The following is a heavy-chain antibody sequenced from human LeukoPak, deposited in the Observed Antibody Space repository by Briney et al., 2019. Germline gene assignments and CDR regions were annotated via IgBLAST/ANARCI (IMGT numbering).Heavy chain of an antibody. J-gene: IGHJ6*03. D-gene: IGHD3-9*01. CDR1: GGSISSGSYY. CDR2: IYTSGST. Sequence: SETLSLTCTVSGGSISSGSYYWSWIRQPAGKGLEWIGRIYTSGSTNYNPSLKSRVTISVDTSKNQFSLKLSSVTAADTAVYYCAKTYYDILTGYGGPYYMDVWGKGTTVTVSS. CDR3: AKTYYDILTGYGGPYYMDV. V-gene: IGHV4-61*02.